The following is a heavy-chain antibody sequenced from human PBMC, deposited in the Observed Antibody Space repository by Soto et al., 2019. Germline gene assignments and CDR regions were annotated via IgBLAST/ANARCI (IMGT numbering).Heavy chain of an antibody. CDR1: GFTFSGSA. J-gene: IGHJ6*02. D-gene: IGHD2-2*01. CDR3: TRQPDIVLVPAAIVIYYYGMDV. V-gene: IGHV3-73*01. CDR2: IRSKANSYAT. Sequence: GGSLRLSCAASGFTFSGSAMHWVRQASGKGLEWVGRIRSKANSYATAYAASVKGRFTISRDDSKNTAYLQMNSLKTEDTAVYYCTRQPDIVLVPAAIVIYYYGMDVWGQGT.